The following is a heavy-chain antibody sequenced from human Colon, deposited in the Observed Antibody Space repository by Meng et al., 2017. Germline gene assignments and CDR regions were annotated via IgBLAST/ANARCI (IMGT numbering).Heavy chain of an antibody. CDR2: ISQSGTT. D-gene: IGHD3-9*01. CDR1: SGPISSSNW. V-gene: IGHV4-4*02. CDR3: VRQGMTSYSWGY. J-gene: IGHJ4*02. Sequence: QVQLQESGQGLWKPSGTLSLPWAVSSGPISSSNWWSWVRQPPGKGLEWIGEISQSGTTYYNPSLKSRVTITGDWSKNQFSLNLNSVTAADTALYYCVRQGMTSYSWGYWGQGTLVTVSS.